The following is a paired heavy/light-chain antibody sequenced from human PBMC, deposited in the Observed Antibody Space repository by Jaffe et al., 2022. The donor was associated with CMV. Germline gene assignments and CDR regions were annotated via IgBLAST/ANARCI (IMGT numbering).Light chain of an antibody. CDR2: EDQ. V-gene: IGLV3-1*01. Sequence: SYQLTQPPSVSVSPGQTASITCSGDDLAYKYACWYQQKPGQSPVLIIYEDQKRPSGIPERFSGSSSGNTATLTISGTQAMDEADYYCQAWDDITVVFGGGTKLTVL. CDR3: QAWDDITVV. J-gene: IGLJ2*01. CDR1: DLAYKY.
Heavy chain of an antibody. J-gene: IGHJ6*02. CDR2: IYYSGTT. CDR3: ARNRVGATRRSQSHGLDV. CDR1: GYSISSGTYY. V-gene: IGHV4-31*11. Sequence: QVQLQESGPGLVKPSQTLSLTCAVSGYSISSGTYYWNWIRQQPGKGLEWVGCIYYSGTTYYNPSLKSRVSLSIDISKNHFSLKLSSVTAADTAVYYCARNRVGATRRSQSHGLDVWGQGTTVTVSS. D-gene: IGHD1-26*01.